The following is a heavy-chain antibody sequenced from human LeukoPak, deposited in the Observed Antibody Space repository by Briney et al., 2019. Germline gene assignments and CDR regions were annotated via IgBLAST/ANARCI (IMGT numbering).Heavy chain of an antibody. Sequence: SETLSLTCTVSGGSIISSDYHWGWVRQPPGKGLEWIGSVSYSVKTDKNPSLRSRVTISVDTSNTQFSLRLGSVTAADTAVYHCARHCCSAPSKRVFDIWGQGKMVTVSS. CDR3: ARHCCSAPSKRVFDI. D-gene: IGHD2-15*01. CDR1: GGSIISSDYH. CDR2: VSYSVKT. V-gene: IGHV4-39*01. J-gene: IGHJ3*02.